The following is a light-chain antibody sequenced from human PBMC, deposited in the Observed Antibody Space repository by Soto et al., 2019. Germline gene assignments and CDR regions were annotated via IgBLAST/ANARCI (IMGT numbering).Light chain of an antibody. CDR1: QSVSSSY. J-gene: IGKJ2*01. Sequence: EIVLTQSPGTLSLSPGERATLSCRASQSVSSSYLAWYQHKPGQAPRLLIYGASSRATGIPDRFSGSGSGTHFTLTISSLEPEDFAVYYCQQYGRTPYTFGQGTKLEIK. CDR2: GAS. V-gene: IGKV3-20*01. CDR3: QQYGRTPYT.